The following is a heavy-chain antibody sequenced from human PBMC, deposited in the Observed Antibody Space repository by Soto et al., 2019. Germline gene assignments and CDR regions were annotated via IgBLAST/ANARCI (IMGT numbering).Heavy chain of an antibody. D-gene: IGHD1-20*01. V-gene: IGHV4-59*08. CDR1: GGSISSYY. Sequence: QVQLQESGPGLVKPSETLSLTCTVSGGSISSYYWSWIRQPPGKGLEWIGYIYYRGSTNYNPSLKSRVTISVDTSKNQFSLKLSSVTAADTAVYYCARRYGDGFDFWGQGTMVTVSS. J-gene: IGHJ3*01. CDR3: ARRYGDGFDF. CDR2: IYYRGST.